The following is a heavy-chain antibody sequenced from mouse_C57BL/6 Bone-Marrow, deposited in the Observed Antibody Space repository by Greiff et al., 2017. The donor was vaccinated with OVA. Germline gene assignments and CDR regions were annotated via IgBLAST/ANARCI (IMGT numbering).Heavy chain of an antibody. CDR2: ISDGGSYT. J-gene: IGHJ3*01. CDR3: GKLYAY. CDR1: GFTFSSYA. V-gene: IGHV5-4*01. Sequence: EVLLVESGGGLVKPGWSLKLSCAASGFTFSSYAMSWVRQTPEKRLEWVATISDGGSYTYYPDNVKGRCTISRETAKKNLYLQMSHLRSEDTAMYYCGKLYAYWGQGTLVTVSA.